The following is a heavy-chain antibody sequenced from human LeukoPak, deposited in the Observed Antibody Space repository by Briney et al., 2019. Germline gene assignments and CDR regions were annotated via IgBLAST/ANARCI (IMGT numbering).Heavy chain of an antibody. J-gene: IGHJ5*02. CDR1: GYSISSGYY. D-gene: IGHD2-2*02. Sequence: SETLSLTCTVSGYSISSGYYWGWIRQPPGKGLEWIGSIYHSGSTYYNPSLKSRVTISVDTSKNQFSLKLSSVTAADTAVYYCARERGLVVPAAIPAGWFDPWGQGTLVTVSS. CDR2: IYHSGST. CDR3: ARERGLVVPAAIPAGWFDP. V-gene: IGHV4-38-2*02.